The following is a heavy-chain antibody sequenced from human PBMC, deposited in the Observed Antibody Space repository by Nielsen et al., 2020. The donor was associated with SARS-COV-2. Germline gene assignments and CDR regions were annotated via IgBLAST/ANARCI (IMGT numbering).Heavy chain of an antibody. Sequence: GESLKISCAASGFTFSSYGMHWVRQAPGKGLEWVAVISYDGSNKYYADSVEGRFTISRDNSKNTLYLQMNSLRAEDTAVYYCAKDRPYGMDVWGQGTTVTVSS. CDR3: AKDRPYGMDV. V-gene: IGHV3-30*18. CDR2: ISYDGSNK. CDR1: GFTFSSYG. J-gene: IGHJ6*02.